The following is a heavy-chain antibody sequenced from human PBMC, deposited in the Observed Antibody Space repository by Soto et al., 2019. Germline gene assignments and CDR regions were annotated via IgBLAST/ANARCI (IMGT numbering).Heavy chain of an antibody. CDR2: IYPSDSDT. CDR3: ARHGVATWNYYYYGMDV. CDR1: GYSFTTYW. D-gene: IGHD5-12*01. V-gene: IGHV5-51*01. Sequence: PGESLKISCKGSGYSFTTYWIVWVRQMPGKGLEWMGFIYPSDSDTRYNPSFQGQVTISVDKSISTAYLQWSSLKASDTAMYYCARHGVATWNYYYYGMDVWGQGTTVTVSS. J-gene: IGHJ6*02.